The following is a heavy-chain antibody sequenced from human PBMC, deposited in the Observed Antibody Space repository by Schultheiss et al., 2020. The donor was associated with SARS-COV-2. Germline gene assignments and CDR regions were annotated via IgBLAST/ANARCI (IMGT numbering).Heavy chain of an antibody. CDR1: GGSISNGDHT. V-gene: IGHV4-30-2*01. CDR2: IYHSGST. CDR3: ARRDSSGSRPDFDY. Sequence: SETLSLTCAVSGGSISNGDHTWSWIRQPPGKGLEWIGEIYHSGSTNYNPSLKSRVTISVDTSKNQFSLKLSSVTAADTAVYYCARRDSSGSRPDFDYWGQGTLVTVSS. D-gene: IGHD6-19*01. J-gene: IGHJ4*02.